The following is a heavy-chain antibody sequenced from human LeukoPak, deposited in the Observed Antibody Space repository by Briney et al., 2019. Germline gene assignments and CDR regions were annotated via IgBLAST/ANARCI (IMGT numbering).Heavy chain of an antibody. CDR1: GASINDNNYY. D-gene: IGHD3-10*01. CDR2: VFYTGST. Sequence: PSETLSLTCTVSGASINDNNYYWGWIRQPPGKGLEWIGSVFYTGSTYYNPSLKSRVTISIDTSKNQFSLNPTFVTAADTAVYYCARDSPMVVPFDYWGQGTLVTVSS. J-gene: IGHJ4*02. CDR3: ARDSPMVVPFDY. V-gene: IGHV4-39*07.